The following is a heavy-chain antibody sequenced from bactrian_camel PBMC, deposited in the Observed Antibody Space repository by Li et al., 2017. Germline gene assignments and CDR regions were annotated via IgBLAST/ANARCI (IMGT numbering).Heavy chain of an antibody. D-gene: IGHD3*01. V-gene: IGHV3S53*01. J-gene: IGHJ4*01. Sequence: HVQLVESGGGSVQAGGSLKLSCVASKNIFTSCGLAWYRQGPGKERELVSSIEVYGTTSYSDSVKGRFTISIDNAKNTLYLQMNSLKIEDTAVYYCALGSSRQATMTARGKGTQVTVS. CDR1: KNIFTSCG. CDR2: IEVYGTT.